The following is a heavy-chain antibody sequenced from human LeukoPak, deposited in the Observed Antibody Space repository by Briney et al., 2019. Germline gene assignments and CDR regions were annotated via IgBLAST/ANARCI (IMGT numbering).Heavy chain of an antibody. D-gene: IGHD1-26*01. Sequence: GGSLRLSCAASGFTFSDYYMSWIRKAPGQGQELVSYISSSGSTIYYADPAKSRFTISRVNAKNSLYKHMNSLRAGDTAVYYCARRSEGSWFNTDAFDIWGQGTMVTVSA. V-gene: IGHV3-11*01. CDR1: GFTFSDYY. CDR3: ARRSEGSWFNTDAFDI. J-gene: IGHJ3*02. CDR2: ISSSGSTI.